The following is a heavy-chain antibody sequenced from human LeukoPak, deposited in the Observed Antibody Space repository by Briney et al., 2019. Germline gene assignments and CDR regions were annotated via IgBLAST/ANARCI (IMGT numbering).Heavy chain of an antibody. V-gene: IGHV3-7*01. Sequence: GGSLRLSCAASGFTFNNYWMSWVRQAPGKGLEWVANIKQDGSEKYYVDSVKGRFTISRDNAKNSLYLQMNSLRAEDTAVYYCASMIAAAGGRWGQGTLVTVSS. D-gene: IGHD6-13*01. CDR2: IKQDGSEK. CDR1: GFTFNNYW. J-gene: IGHJ4*02. CDR3: ASMIAAAGGR.